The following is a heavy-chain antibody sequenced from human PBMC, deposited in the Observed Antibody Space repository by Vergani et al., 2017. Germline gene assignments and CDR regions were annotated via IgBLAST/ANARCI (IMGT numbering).Heavy chain of an antibody. CDR2: IYYSGST. CDR1: GASIRSSNYY. CDR3: ARDSTVKWLVELGCFDY. D-gene: IGHD6-19*01. Sequence: QLQLQESGPGLVKPSATLSLTCSVSGASIRSSNYYWGWIRQPPGKGLEWIASIYYSGSTYYNPSLKSRVTISVDTSKNHISLKLTSVTAADTAVYFCARDSTVKWLVELGCFDYWGGGILVIVSS. J-gene: IGHJ4*02. V-gene: IGHV4-39*02.